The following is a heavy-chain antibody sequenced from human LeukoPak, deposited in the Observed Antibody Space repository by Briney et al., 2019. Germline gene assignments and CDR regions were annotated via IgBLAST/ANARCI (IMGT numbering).Heavy chain of an antibody. V-gene: IGHV3-21*01. J-gene: IGHJ4*02. D-gene: IGHD1-20*01. Sequence: PGGSLRLSCAASGFTFSSYAMSWVRQAPGKGLEWVSSISSSSSYIYYADSVKGRFTISRDNAKNSLYLQMNSLRAEDTAVYYCASGDNWNDLVDYWGQGTLVTVSS. CDR2: ISSSSSYI. CDR3: ASGDNWNDLVDY. CDR1: GFTFSSYA.